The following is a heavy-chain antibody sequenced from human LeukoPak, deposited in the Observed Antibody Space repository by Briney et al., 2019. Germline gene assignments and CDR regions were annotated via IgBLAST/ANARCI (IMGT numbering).Heavy chain of an antibody. Sequence: PSETLSLTCTVSGGSISSYYWSWIRQPPGKGLEWIEHIHYGGNTYYNPSLKSRVTISLDTSKNQFSLKLSSVTASDTAVYYCARHTPSNYVPFDYWGQGTLATVSS. CDR1: GGSISSYY. V-gene: IGHV4-59*08. CDR3: ARHTPSNYVPFDY. J-gene: IGHJ4*02. CDR2: IHYGGNT. D-gene: IGHD4-4*01.